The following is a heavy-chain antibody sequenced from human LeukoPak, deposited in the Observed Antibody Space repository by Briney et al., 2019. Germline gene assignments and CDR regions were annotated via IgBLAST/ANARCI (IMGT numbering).Heavy chain of an antibody. CDR2: IIPIFGTA. Sequence: GASVQVSCQASGGTFSSYAISWVRQAPGQGLEWMGGIIPIFGTANYAQKFQGRVTITADESTSTAYMELSSLRSEDTAVYYCASLQSTRDGYTLGYWGQGTLVTVSS. CDR3: ASLQSTRDGYTLGY. J-gene: IGHJ4*02. V-gene: IGHV1-69*13. D-gene: IGHD5-12*01. CDR1: GGTFSSYA.